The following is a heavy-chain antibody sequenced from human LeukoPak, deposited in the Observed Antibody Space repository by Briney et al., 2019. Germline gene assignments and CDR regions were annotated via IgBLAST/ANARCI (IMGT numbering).Heavy chain of an antibody. Sequence: GGSLRLSCAASGFSFSNYWMDWVRQAPGKGLEWVANIKQDGSEKKCLDSVKGRFPISRDNAQNSLYLQMNSLRVEDTAVYYCTRSLDEWGQGTLATVSS. CDR2: IKQDGSEK. CDR1: GFSFSNYW. V-gene: IGHV3-7*02. D-gene: IGHD3-16*01. CDR3: TRSLDE. J-gene: IGHJ4*02.